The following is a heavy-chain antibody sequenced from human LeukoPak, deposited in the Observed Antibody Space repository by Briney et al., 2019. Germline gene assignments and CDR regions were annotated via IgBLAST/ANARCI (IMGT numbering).Heavy chain of an antibody. CDR1: GYTFTGYY. CDR3: ARLRYGSGSYLFDY. D-gene: IGHD3-10*01. CDR2: INPNSGGT. J-gene: IGHJ4*02. V-gene: IGHV1-2*02. Sequence: GASVKVSCKASGYTFTGYYMHWVRQAPGQGLEWMGWINPNSGGTNYAQKFQGRVTMTRDTSISTAYMELRRLRSDDTAVYYCARLRYGSGSYLFDYWGQGTLVTVSS.